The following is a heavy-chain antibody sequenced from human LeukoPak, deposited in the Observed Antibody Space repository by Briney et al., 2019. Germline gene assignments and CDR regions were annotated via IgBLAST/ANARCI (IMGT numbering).Heavy chain of an antibody. Sequence: PSETLYLTCTVSGGSISSYYWSWIRQPPGKGLEWIGYIYYSGSTNYNPSLKSRVTISVDTSKNQFSLKLSSVTAADTAVYYCASHVDTAMVTDYWGQGTLVTVSS. V-gene: IGHV4-59*01. CDR2: IYYSGST. CDR1: GGSISSYY. CDR3: ASHVDTAMVTDY. J-gene: IGHJ4*02. D-gene: IGHD5-18*01.